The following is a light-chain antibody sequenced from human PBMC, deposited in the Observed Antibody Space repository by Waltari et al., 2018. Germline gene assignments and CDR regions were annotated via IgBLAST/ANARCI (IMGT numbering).Light chain of an antibody. V-gene: IGLV1-47*01. CDR1: SSNIGDNY. CDR3: ATWDDSLSGWV. CDR2: RNN. Sequence: QSVLTQLLSASGPPGQGVTISCSGLSSNIGDNYVYWYQQFPGTSPKLLIHRNNQRPSGVPDRFSGSKSGTSAFLVISGLRSEDEADYHCATWDDSLSGWVFGGGTKVTVL. J-gene: IGLJ3*02.